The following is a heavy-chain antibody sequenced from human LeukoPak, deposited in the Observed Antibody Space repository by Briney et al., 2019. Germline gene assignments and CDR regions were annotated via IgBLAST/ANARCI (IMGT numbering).Heavy chain of an antibody. J-gene: IGHJ6*02. D-gene: IGHD2-2*01. Sequence: GGSLRLSCAASGFTFSSYAMCWVRQAPGKGLEWVSAISGSGGSTYYADSVKGGFTISRDNSKNTLYLQMNSLRAEDTAVYYCAKAIEDEGYCSSTSCYVYYYYYGMDVWGQGTTVTVSS. V-gene: IGHV3-23*01. CDR3: AKAIEDEGYCSSTSCYVYYYYYGMDV. CDR1: GFTFSSYA. CDR2: ISGSGGST.